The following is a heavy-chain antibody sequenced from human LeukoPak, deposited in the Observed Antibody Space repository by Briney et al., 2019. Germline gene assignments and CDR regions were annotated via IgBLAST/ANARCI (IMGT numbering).Heavy chain of an antibody. CDR1: GFSSNTYG. V-gene: IGHV3-23*01. CDR2: FSGGSGTT. Sequence: GGSLRLSCEAAGFSSNTYGITWVRQAPGKGLEWVSGFSGGSGTTHYRDSVKGRFTISRDNSKNTVFLRMDSLRAEDTAVYYCARWDGYGDYWGQGTLVTVSS. CDR3: ARWDGYGDY. D-gene: IGHD5-24*01. J-gene: IGHJ4*02.